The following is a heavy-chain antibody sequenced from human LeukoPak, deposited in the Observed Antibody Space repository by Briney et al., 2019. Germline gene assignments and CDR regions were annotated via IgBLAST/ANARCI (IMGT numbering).Heavy chain of an antibody. J-gene: IGHJ4*02. CDR2: ISSSGGGT. CDR3: AKALVRGVISYFDY. Sequence: GRSLRLSCSASGFTFSSYAMSWVRQAPGKGLEWVSTISSSGGGTYYAASVKGRFTISRDNSKNSLYLQMNSLRAEDTAVYYCAKALVRGVISYFDYWGQGTLVTVSS. D-gene: IGHD3-10*01. CDR1: GFTFSSYA. V-gene: IGHV3-23*01.